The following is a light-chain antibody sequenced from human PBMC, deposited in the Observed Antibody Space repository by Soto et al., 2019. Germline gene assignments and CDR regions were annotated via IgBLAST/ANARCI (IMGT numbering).Light chain of an antibody. CDR1: ISNIGGNT. CDR3: NSWTSSITYI. Sequence: QSVLTQPPSTSLTPAQRVTISCSGTISNIGGNTVNWYQHVPGSAPKLLIYRDDQRPSGVPDRFSGSKSATSASLAISGLQAEDEADYYCNSWTSSITYIFGTGTKVTVL. V-gene: IGLV1-44*01. CDR2: RDD. J-gene: IGLJ1*01.